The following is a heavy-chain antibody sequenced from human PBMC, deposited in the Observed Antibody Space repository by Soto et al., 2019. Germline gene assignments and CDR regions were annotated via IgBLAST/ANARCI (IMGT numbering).Heavy chain of an antibody. CDR2: IIPIFGTA. V-gene: IGHV1-69*06. D-gene: IGHD3-22*01. CDR1: GGTFSSYA. CDR3: AREPPYYYDSSGLPLAGAYTRWFDP. Sequence: SGEVSCKASGGTFSSYAISWVRQAPGQGLEWMGGIIPIFGTANYAQKFQGRVTITADKSTSTAYMELSSLRSEDTAVYYCAREPPYYYDSSGLPLAGAYTRWFDPWGQGTLVTVSS. J-gene: IGHJ5*02.